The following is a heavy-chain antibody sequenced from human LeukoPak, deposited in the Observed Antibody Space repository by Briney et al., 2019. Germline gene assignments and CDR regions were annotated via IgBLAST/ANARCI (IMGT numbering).Heavy chain of an antibody. D-gene: IGHD4-17*01. J-gene: IGHJ4*02. Sequence: SETLSLTCDVSGVSFSTYYWSWIHQSPEKGLEWIGEVNHSGYTNYNPSLKGRVTISVDTSKDQFSLKLSSVTAADMAVYYCARQLYGSDYWGQGTLVTVSS. CDR3: ARQLYGSDY. V-gene: IGHV4-34*01. CDR1: GVSFSTYY. CDR2: VNHSGYT.